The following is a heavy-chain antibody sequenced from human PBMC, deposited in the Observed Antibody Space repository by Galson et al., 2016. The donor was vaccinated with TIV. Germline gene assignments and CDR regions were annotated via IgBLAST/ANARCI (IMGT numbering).Heavy chain of an antibody. J-gene: IGHJ3*01. CDR3: VKEPFSTVLYGFDD. D-gene: IGHD2/OR15-2a*01. Sequence: SLRLSCAASGFKFTDFAMDWVRQPPGKGLEWVSGITGSGGRTDYGVSVKGRFIVSRDNSKKTLHLQLNSLTADDTAVYYCVKEPFSTVLYGFDDWGQGTMVTVSS. CDR2: ITGSGGRT. CDR1: GFKFTDFA. V-gene: IGHV3-23*01.